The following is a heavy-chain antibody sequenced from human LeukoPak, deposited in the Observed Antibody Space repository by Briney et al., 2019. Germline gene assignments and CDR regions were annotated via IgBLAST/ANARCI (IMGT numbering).Heavy chain of an antibody. CDR2: IRYDGNNK. V-gene: IGHV3-30*02. CDR1: GFTFSTYG. D-gene: IGHD3-22*01. CDR3: AKDRVSYYYDSSGYYYDPHFDY. Sequence: GGSLRLSCAASGFTFSTYGMHWVRQAPGKGLEWVSFIRYDGNNKYYGDSVKGRFTISRDNSKNTLYLQMNSLRAEDTAVYYCAKDRVSYYYDSSGYYYDPHFDYWGQGTLVTVSS. J-gene: IGHJ4*02.